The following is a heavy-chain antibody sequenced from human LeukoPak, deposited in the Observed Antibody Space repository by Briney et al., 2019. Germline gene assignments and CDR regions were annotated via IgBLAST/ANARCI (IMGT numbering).Heavy chain of an antibody. J-gene: IGHJ3*02. CDR3: GRDRSGGWGNGAFDI. CDR2: ISYDGSNK. V-gene: IGHV3-30*04. Sequence: GGSLRLSCAASGFTFSSYAMHWVRQAPGKGLEWVAVISYDGSNKYYADSVKGRFTISRDNSKNTLYLQMNSLRAEDTAVYYWGRDRSGGWGNGAFDIWAQGTMVTFFS. D-gene: IGHD3-16*01. CDR1: GFTFSSYA.